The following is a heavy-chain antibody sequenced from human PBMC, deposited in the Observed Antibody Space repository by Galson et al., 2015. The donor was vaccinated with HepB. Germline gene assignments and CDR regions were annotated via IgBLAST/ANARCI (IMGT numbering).Heavy chain of an antibody. Sequence: SVKVSCKASGYTFTGYYMHWVRQAPGQGLEWMGWINPNSGGTNYAQKFQGRVTMTRDTSISTAYMELSRLRSDDTAVYYCARGRIDYDFWSGYSYDWFDPWGQGTLVTVSS. D-gene: IGHD3-3*01. CDR2: INPNSGGT. CDR1: GYTFTGYY. V-gene: IGHV1-2*02. CDR3: ARGRIDYDFWSGYSYDWFDP. J-gene: IGHJ5*02.